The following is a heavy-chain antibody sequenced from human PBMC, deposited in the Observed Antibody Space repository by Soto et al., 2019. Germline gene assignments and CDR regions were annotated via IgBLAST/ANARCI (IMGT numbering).Heavy chain of an antibody. CDR1: GGSISGYF. V-gene: IGHV4-59*01. CDR3: ARVGTAMLQVDY. J-gene: IGHJ4*02. D-gene: IGHD5-18*01. CDR2: IYYSGST. Sequence: SETLSLTCTVSGGSISGYFWSWIRQPPGKGLEWIGYIYYSGSTNYNPSLKSRVTISVDTSKNQFSLKLSSVTAADTAVYYCARVGTAMLQVDYWGQGTLVTVSS.